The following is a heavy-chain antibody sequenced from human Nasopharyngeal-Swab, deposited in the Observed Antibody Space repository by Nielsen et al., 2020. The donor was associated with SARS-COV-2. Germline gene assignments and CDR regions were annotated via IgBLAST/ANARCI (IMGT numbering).Heavy chain of an antibody. CDR2: IDPHGSLM. Sequence: GGCLRLSCAASGFTFSSYWLTWVRQAPGEGLGWVANIDPHGSLMYYVDSVKGRFTISRDNTKNSLYLQMNSLRAEDRAVYYCATDLNWENYWGQGTLVTVSS. D-gene: IGHD7-27*01. CDR3: ATDLNWENY. J-gene: IGHJ4*02. CDR1: GFTFSSYW. V-gene: IGHV3-7*01.